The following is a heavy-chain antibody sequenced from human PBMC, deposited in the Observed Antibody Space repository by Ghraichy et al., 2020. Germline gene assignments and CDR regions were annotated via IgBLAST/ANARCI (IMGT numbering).Heavy chain of an antibody. CDR1: GGTFSSYA. V-gene: IGHV1-69*13. Sequence: SVKVSCKASGGTFSSYAISWVRQAPGQGLEWMGGIIPIFGTANYAQKFQDRVTITADESTSTAYMELSSLRSEDTAVYYCASPRDLDYYDSSGYYKYAFDIWGQGTMVTVSS. CDR2: IIPIFGTA. D-gene: IGHD3-22*01. CDR3: ASPRDLDYYDSSGYYKYAFDI. J-gene: IGHJ3*02.